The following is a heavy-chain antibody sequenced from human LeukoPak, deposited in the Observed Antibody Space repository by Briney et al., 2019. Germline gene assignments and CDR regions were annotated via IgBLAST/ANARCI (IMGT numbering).Heavy chain of an antibody. CDR2: IKQDGSEK. D-gene: IGHD3-3*01. J-gene: IGHJ4*02. V-gene: IGHV3-7*01. CDR3: ARWRGAQSEFEY. Sequence: GGSLRLSCAASGFTFTRYWMSWVSQAPGKGLECVANIKQDGSEKEYVDSVKGRFTISRDNAKNSLYLQMNSVRAEDTAVYYCARWRGAQSEFEYWGQGTLVTVSS. CDR1: GFTFTRYW.